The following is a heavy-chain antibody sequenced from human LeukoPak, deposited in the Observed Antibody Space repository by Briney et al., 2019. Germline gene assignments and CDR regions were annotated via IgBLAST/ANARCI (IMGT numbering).Heavy chain of an antibody. CDR2: ISAYNGNT. CDR3: ARDRGSYYGSSWFDP. J-gene: IGHJ5*02. CDR1: GYTFTSYG. Sequence: GASVKVSFKASGYTFTSYGISWVRQAPGHGLEWMGWISAYNGNTNYAQKLQGRVTMTTDTSTSTAYMELRSLRSDDTAVYYCARDRGSYYGSSWFDPWGQGTLVTVSS. V-gene: IGHV1-18*01. D-gene: IGHD1-26*01.